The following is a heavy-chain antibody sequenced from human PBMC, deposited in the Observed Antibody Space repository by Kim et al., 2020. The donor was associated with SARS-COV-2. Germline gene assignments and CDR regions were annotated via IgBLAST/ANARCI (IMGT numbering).Heavy chain of an antibody. Sequence: GGSLRLSCAASGFTLNNYGMHWVRQAPGKGLEWVAVISYDEKNKYYVDSVKGRFTISRDNSKNTVYLQMNSLRAEDTAVYYCAKVEYYHSPYYYGMDVWGQGTTVTVSS. V-gene: IGHV3-30*18. D-gene: IGHD1-26*01. CDR3: AKVEYYHSPYYYGMDV. CDR2: ISYDEKNK. CDR1: GFTLNNYG. J-gene: IGHJ6*02.